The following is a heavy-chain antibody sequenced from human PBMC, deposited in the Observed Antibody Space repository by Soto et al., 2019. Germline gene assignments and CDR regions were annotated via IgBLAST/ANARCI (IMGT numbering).Heavy chain of an antibody. CDR2: IWYDGSNK. CDR1: GFTFSSYG. V-gene: IGHV3-33*01. Sequence: GGSLRLSCAASGFTFSSYGMHWVRQAPGKGLEWVAVIWYDGSNKYYADSVKGRFTISRDNAKNSLYLQMNSLRDDDTAVYYCARGRGYCGGTNCYLDYWGQGALVTVSS. CDR3: ARGRGYCGGTNCYLDY. J-gene: IGHJ4*02. D-gene: IGHD2-21*01.